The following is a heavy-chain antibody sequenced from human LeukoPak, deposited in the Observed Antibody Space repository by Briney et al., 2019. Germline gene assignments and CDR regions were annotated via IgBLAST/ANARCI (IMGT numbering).Heavy chain of an antibody. V-gene: IGHV1-18*01. CDR2: ISAYNGNT. CDR3: ARDRTFTIFYHYPDYYYYGMDV. J-gene: IGHJ6*02. D-gene: IGHD3-9*01. Sequence: ASVKVSCKASGYTFTSYGISWVRQAPGQGLEWMGWISAYNGNTNYAQKIQGRVTMTTDTSTSTAYMELRSLRSDDTAVYYCARDRTFTIFYHYPDYYYYGMDVWGQGTTVTVSS. CDR1: GYTFTSYG.